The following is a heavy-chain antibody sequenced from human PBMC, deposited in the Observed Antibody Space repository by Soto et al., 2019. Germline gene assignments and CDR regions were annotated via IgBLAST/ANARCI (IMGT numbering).Heavy chain of an antibody. Sequence: GGSLRLSCAASGFRFDDYNIHWVRQVPGKGLEWVSLITWNGGNTYYADSVKGRFTISRDGTTKSVSLQMTSLKTEDTGLYYCARETLSFGSALDVWGQGTTVTVSS. CDR1: GFRFDDYN. CDR2: ITWNGGNT. V-gene: IGHV3-43*01. J-gene: IGHJ6*02. D-gene: IGHD3-3*01. CDR3: ARETLSFGSALDV.